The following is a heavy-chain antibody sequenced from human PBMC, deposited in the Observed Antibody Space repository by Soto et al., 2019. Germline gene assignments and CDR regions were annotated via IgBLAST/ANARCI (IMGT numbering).Heavy chain of an antibody. D-gene: IGHD3-3*01. J-gene: IGHJ6*02. V-gene: IGHV4-61*01. CDR1: GGSVSGGSYY. CDR3: ARQNTKSYLCYR. Sequence: SETLSLTCTVSGGSVSGGSYYWSWTRQPPGKGLEWIGCSYYSGSTNYTPSLKGRVTISVATSKNQFSLKMSSVTAADTAVDYCARQNTKSYLCYRWGRRSRVSV. CDR2: SYYSGST.